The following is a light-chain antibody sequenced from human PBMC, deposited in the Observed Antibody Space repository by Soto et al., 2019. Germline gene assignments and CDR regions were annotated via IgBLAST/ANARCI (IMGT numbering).Light chain of an antibody. J-gene: IGLJ1*01. CDR1: SSNIGENY. Sequence: QSVLTQPPSVSAAPGQKVTISRSGGSSNIGENYVSWYQQLPGTAPKFLIYDNTKRPSGIPDRVSGSKSGTSATLAITGLQTGDEADYYCGTWDSSLAAFVFGSGTKVTVL. V-gene: IGLV1-51*01. CDR2: DNT. CDR3: GTWDSSLAAFV.